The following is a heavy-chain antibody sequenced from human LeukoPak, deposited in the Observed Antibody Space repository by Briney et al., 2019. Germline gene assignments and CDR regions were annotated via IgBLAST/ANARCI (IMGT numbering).Heavy chain of an antibody. CDR2: IYPGYSDT. J-gene: IGHJ4*02. Sequence: GESLKISWKGSGYSFATYWLGWVRQMTGKGLELVGIIYPGYSDTRYSPSLQGQVPVSADNPISPAYLQWSSLKASDPAIYYCARLKGNWNQDYWGQETLVTVSS. CDR1: GYSFATYW. CDR3: ARLKGNWNQDY. D-gene: IGHD1-20*01. V-gene: IGHV5-51*01.